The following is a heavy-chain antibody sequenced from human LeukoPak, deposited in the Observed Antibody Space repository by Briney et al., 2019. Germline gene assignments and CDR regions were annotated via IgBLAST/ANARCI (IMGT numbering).Heavy chain of an antibody. J-gene: IGHJ4*02. CDR2: ISWNSGSI. Sequence: GRSLRLSCAASGFNFDDYAMHWVRQAPGKGLEWVSGISWNSGSIGYADSVKGRFTISRDNAKNSLYLQMNSRRAGHMALYYCAKETMVRGGRHFDYWVQGTVVTVSS. CDR3: AKETMVRGGRHFDY. V-gene: IGHV3-9*03. CDR1: GFNFDDYA. D-gene: IGHD3-10*01.